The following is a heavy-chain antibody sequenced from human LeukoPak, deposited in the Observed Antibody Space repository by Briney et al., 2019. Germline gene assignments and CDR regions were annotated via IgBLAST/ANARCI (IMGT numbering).Heavy chain of an antibody. J-gene: IGHJ6*03. CDR2: ISGSGGST. Sequence: GGSLRLSCAASGFTFSSYAMSWVRQAPGKRLEWVSAISGSGGSTYYADSVKGRFTISRDNSKNTLYLQMNSLRAEDTAVYYCAKNPRPSTSCPQYCYYYMDVWGKGTTVTVSS. D-gene: IGHD2-2*01. CDR1: GFTFSSYA. CDR3: AKNPRPSTSCPQYCYYYMDV. V-gene: IGHV3-23*01.